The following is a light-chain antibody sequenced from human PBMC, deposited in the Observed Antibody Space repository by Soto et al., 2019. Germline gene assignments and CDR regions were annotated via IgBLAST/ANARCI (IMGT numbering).Light chain of an antibody. CDR1: SSDVATYNY. V-gene: IGLV2-23*01. J-gene: IGLJ2*01. Sequence: QSALTQPRSVSGSPGQSVAISCTGTSSDVATYNYVSWYQHHPGKAPKLMIYEGNKRPSGVSNRFSGSKSGNTASLTISGLQAEDEADYYCWSYAGSNTVVFGGGTKLTVL. CDR2: EGN. CDR3: WSYAGSNTVV.